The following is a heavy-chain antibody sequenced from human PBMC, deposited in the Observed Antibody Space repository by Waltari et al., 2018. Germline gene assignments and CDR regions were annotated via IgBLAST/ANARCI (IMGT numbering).Heavy chain of an antibody. V-gene: IGHV1-69*12. CDR2: ITPIFGRP. CDR3: ARGGGRGGSFSYYMDV. Sequence: QVQLVQSGAEVKKPGSSVKVSCKVSGGTFSSYVFGWVRQAPGQGLEWMGGITPIFGRPNYPQNFQDRVTVTADESTTTVYMELSSLTSVDTAVYFCARGGGRGGSFSYYMDVWGKGTTVTISS. CDR1: GGTFSSYV. D-gene: IGHD3-10*01. J-gene: IGHJ6*03.